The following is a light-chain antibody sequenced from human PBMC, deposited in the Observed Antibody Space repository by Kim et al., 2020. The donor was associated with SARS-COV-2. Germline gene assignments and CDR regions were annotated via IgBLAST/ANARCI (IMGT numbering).Light chain of an antibody. CDR2: TEF. V-gene: IGLV10-54*04. CDR3: AAWDNSLSAWV. J-gene: IGLJ2*01. CDR1: SNNVGYQG. Sequence: QAGLTQPPAVSKGLRQTATLTCTGDSNNVGYQGAVWLQQRQGHPPKFLSHTEFNRPSASGISETFSASRSGNTASLTIAGLQPEDEADYLCAAWDNSLSAWVFGGGTQLTVL.